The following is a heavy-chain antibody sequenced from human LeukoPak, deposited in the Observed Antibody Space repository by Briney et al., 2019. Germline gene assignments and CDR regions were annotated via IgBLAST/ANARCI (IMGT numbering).Heavy chain of an antibody. CDR3: ARRGDGYNQGVWYFDY. Sequence: PSETLSLTCTVSGGSISSYYWSWIRQPPGKGLEWIGYIYYSESTNYNPSLKSRVTTSVDMSNNQFSLKLSSVTAADTAVYYCARRGDGYNQGVWYFDYWGQGTLVTVSS. J-gene: IGHJ4*02. CDR2: IYYSEST. CDR1: GGSISSYY. D-gene: IGHD5-24*01. V-gene: IGHV4-59*08.